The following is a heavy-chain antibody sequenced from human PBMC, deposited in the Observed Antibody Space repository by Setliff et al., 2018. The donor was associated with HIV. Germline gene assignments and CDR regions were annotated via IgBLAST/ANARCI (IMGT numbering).Heavy chain of an antibody. CDR1: GFTFKNNW. CDR2: IKQDGSEK. CDR3: ARGTGYSGYDSSDAFDI. Sequence: GGSLRLSCAASGFTFKNNWMSWVRQAPGKGLEWVANIKQDGSEKYYVDSVKGRFTVSRDNAKNSLYLQMNSLRADDTAVYYCARGTGYSGYDSSDAFDIGGQGTMVTVSS. V-gene: IGHV3-7*01. J-gene: IGHJ3*02. D-gene: IGHD5-12*01.